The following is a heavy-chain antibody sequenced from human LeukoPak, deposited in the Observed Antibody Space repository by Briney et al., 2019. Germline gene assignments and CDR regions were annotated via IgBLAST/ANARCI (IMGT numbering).Heavy chain of an antibody. D-gene: IGHD6-13*01. CDR2: IYYSGST. Sequence: SETLSLTCTVSGGSISSSSYYWGWIRQPPGKGLEWIGSIYYSGSTYYNPSLKSRVTISVDTSKNQFSLKLSSVTAADTAVYYCARDSRISAAGRGLYHFDYWGQGTLVTVSS. CDR1: GGSISSSSYY. CDR3: ARDSRISAAGRGLYHFDY. V-gene: IGHV4-39*07. J-gene: IGHJ4*02.